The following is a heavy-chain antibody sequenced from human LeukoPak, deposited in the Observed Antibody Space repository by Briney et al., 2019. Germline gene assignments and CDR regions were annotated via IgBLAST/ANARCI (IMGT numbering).Heavy chain of an antibody. D-gene: IGHD3-9*01. CDR2: ISGSGGST. CDR3: AKGLDWLIPSEGFDY. J-gene: IGHJ4*02. V-gene: IGHV3-23*01. CDR1: GFTFSNSA. Sequence: PGGSLRLSCAASGFTFSNSAMSWVRQAPGKGLEWVSAISGSGGSTYYADSVKGRFTISRDNSKNTLYLQMNSLRAEDTAVYYCAKGLDWLIPSEGFDYWGQGTLVTVSS.